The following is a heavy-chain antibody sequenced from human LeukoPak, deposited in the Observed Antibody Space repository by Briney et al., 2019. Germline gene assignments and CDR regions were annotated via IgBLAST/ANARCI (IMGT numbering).Heavy chain of an antibody. CDR1: GFAFGSEA. Sequence: GGSLRLSCAVSGFAFGSEAMSWVRQSPARGLEWVASISPGGGTTYYADYVKGRFTISRDNSNNTLYVQMNSLRAEDTAVYYCAKDLYYYYDSSGYYAFDYWGQGTLVTVSS. V-gene: IGHV3-23*01. CDR2: ISPGGGTT. CDR3: AKDLYYYYDSSGYYAFDY. J-gene: IGHJ4*02. D-gene: IGHD3-22*01.